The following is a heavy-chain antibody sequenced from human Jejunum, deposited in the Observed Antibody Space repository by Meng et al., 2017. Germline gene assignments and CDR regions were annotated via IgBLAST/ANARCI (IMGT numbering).Heavy chain of an antibody. V-gene: IGHV3-48*03. CDR3: ARGTERNSGAGNNWFDP. CDR2: ISSSGNTR. CDR1: GFTFNIYE. J-gene: IGHJ5*02. D-gene: IGHD6-13*01. Sequence: GWSLRLSCVASGFTFNIYEMDWVRQAPGKGLEWVSYISSSGNTRYYADSVKGRFTISRDNAKNSLDLQMNSLRADDTAVYYGARGTERNSGAGNNWFDPWGQGTLVTVSS.